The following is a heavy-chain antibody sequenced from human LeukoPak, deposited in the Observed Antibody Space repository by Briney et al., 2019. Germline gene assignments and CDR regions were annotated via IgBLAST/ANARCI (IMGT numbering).Heavy chain of an antibody. V-gene: IGHV3-64*01. J-gene: IGHJ4*02. CDR2: ISSNGGST. CDR3: ARGGCSSTSCYNFDY. D-gene: IGHD2-2*02. CDR1: GFTFSSYA. Sequence: GGSLRLSCAASGFTFSSYAMHWVCLAPGKGLEYVSAISSNGGSTYYANSVKGRFTISRDNSKNTLYLQMGSLRAEDMAVYYCARGGCSSTSCYNFDYWGQGTLVTVSS.